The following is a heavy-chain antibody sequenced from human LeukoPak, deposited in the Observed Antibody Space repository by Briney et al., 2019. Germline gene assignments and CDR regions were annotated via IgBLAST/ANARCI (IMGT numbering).Heavy chain of an antibody. CDR3: ARSYYYDSSLGDY. Sequence: SETLSLTCTVSGYSISSGHYWGWIRQPPGKGLEWIGSIYHSGSTYYNPSLKSRVTISVDTFKNQFSLKLSSVTAADTAVYYCARSYYYDSSLGDYWGQGTLVTVSS. D-gene: IGHD3-22*01. V-gene: IGHV4-38-2*02. CDR1: GYSISSGHY. CDR2: IYHSGST. J-gene: IGHJ4*02.